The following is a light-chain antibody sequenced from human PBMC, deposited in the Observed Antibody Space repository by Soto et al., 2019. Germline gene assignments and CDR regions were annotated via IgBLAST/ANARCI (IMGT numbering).Light chain of an antibody. V-gene: IGLV2-23*01. Sequence: QSALTQPASVSGSPGQSITFSCTGTSSDVGIYNLVSWYQQHPGKAPKLIIYEGNKRPSGVSNRFSGSKSGNTASLTISGLQVEDEADYYCCSYAGSNTWVFGGGTKLTVL. CDR2: EGN. CDR3: CSYAGSNTWV. CDR1: SSDVGIYNL. J-gene: IGLJ3*02.